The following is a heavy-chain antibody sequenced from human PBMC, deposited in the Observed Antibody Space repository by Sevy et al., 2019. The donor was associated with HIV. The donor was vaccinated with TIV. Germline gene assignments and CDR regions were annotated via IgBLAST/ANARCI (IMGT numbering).Heavy chain of an antibody. D-gene: IGHD6-6*01. Sequence: SETLSLTCTVSGGSISSYYWTWIRQPPGKGLEWIGNIYYRGSTNYNPSLKSRVTISVDTSKNQFSLKLSSVTAADTAVYYCATSIAARIYWSFDLWGRCALVTVSS. V-gene: IGHV4-59*01. CDR1: GGSISSYY. CDR2: IYYRGST. CDR3: ATSIAARIYWSFDL. J-gene: IGHJ2*01.